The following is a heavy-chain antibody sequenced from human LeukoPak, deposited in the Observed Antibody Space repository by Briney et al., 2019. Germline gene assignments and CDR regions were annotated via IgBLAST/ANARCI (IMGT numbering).Heavy chain of an antibody. V-gene: IGHV1-18*01. D-gene: IGHD6-13*01. CDR2: ISAYNGNA. J-gene: IGHJ4*02. CDR3: ARDRTGSSSWYRGCEY. Sequence: ASVKVSCKASGYTFTSYGISWVRQAPGQGLECMGWISAYNGNANYAQKLQGRVTMTTDTPTSTAYMELRSLRSDDTAVYYCARDRTGSSSWYRGCEYWGRGTLVTVSS. CDR1: GYTFTSYG.